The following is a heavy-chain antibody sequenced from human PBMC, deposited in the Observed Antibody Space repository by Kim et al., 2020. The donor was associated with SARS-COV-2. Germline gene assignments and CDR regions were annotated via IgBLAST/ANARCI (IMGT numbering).Heavy chain of an antibody. J-gene: IGHJ6*03. Sequence: GGSLRLSCTASGFTFGDYYMTWVRLAPGKGLEWVGVIRTNTYGGTTEYAPSVNGSFIVSRDDSNSIAYLQLNSLKSEDTAVYYCARCRRGDEYMDVWG. CDR2: IRTNTYGGTT. CDR3: ARCRRGDEYMDV. D-gene: IGHD2-21*02. CDR1: GFTFGDYY. V-gene: IGHV3-49*04.